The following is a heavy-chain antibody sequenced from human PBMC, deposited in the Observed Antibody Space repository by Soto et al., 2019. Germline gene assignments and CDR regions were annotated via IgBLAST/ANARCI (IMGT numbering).Heavy chain of an antibody. D-gene: IGHD3-3*01. J-gene: IGHJ4*02. Sequence: GGSLRLSCAASGFTFSSYGMHWVRQAPGKGLEWVAVIWYDGSNKYYADSVKGRFTISRDNSKNTLYLQMNSLRAEDTAVYYCARAKGYDFWSGYPDLYFDYWGQGTLVTVSS. CDR2: IWYDGSNK. V-gene: IGHV3-33*01. CDR1: GFTFSSYG. CDR3: ARAKGYDFWSGYPDLYFDY.